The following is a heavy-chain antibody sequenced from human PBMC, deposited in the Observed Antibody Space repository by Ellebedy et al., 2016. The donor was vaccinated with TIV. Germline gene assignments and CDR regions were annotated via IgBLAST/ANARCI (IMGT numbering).Heavy chain of an antibody. CDR3: ARDPGGYTLAF. CDR1: GFTFSNYW. J-gene: IGHJ4*02. CDR2: IKQDGSET. V-gene: IGHV3-7*01. Sequence: GESLKISCAASGFTFSNYWMSWVRQAPGKGLEWVANIKQDGSETYYVDSVKGRFTISRDLSENTLYLQMDSLRPEDTAIYYCARDPGGYTLAFWGQGTLVTVSS. D-gene: IGHD5-24*01.